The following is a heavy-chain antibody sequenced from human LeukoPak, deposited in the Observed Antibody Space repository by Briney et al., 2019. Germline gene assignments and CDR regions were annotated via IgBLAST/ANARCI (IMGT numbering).Heavy chain of an antibody. CDR3: ASTNLLGYCSSTSCDFDY. Sequence: GESLKISCKGSGYSFTSYWIGWVRQMPGKGLEWMGIIYPGDSDTRYSPSFQGQDTISADKSISTAYLQWSSLKASDTAMYYCASTNLLGYCSSTSCDFDYWGQGTLVTVSS. CDR1: GYSFTSYW. D-gene: IGHD2-2*01. V-gene: IGHV5-51*01. J-gene: IGHJ4*02. CDR2: IYPGDSDT.